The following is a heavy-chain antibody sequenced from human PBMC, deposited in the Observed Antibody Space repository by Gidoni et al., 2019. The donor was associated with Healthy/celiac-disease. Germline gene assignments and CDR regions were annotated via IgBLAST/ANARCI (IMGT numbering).Heavy chain of an antibody. CDR2: INHSGST. V-gene: IGHV4-34*01. CDR1: GGSFSGYY. CDR3: ARASTVTTWNAYYYYYGMDV. Sequence: QVQLQQWGAGLLKPSETLSLTCAVYGGSFSGYYWSWIRQPPGKGLEWIGEINHSGSTNYNPSLKSRVTISVDTSKNQFSLKLSSVTAADTAVYYCARASTVTTWNAYYYYYGMDVWGQGTTVTVSS. J-gene: IGHJ6*02. D-gene: IGHD4-17*01.